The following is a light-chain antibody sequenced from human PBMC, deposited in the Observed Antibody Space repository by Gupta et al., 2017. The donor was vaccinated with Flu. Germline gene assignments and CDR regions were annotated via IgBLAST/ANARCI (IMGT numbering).Light chain of an antibody. J-gene: IGKJ2*01. Sequence: PSSLSASVGHRVTSTCRASHSISRYLPRHQQKPGKAPKLQMYDTFRVKSGVASRFSGTGFGSDLTLSIISRQPDDIATWYCHQSYSTPPTFGQGTXLEIK. CDR2: DTF. CDR3: HQSYSTPPT. CDR1: HSISRY. V-gene: IGKV1-39*01.